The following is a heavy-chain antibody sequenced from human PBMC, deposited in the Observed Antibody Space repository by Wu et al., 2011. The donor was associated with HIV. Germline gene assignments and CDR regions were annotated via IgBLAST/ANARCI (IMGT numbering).Heavy chain of an antibody. J-gene: IGHJ6*03. Sequence: QSGTEVKTPGASVKVSCKASGYTFTNYDINWVRQATGQGLEWMGWMNPNTGNAGYSQKFQGRVTMTRNTSIRTAYMDLSSLRSEDSAVYYCGKGEAGYYHYYYMDVWGKGTTVTVS. CDR2: MNPNTGNA. CDR1: GYTFTNYD. V-gene: IGHV1-8*02. CDR3: GKGEAGYYHYYYMDV.